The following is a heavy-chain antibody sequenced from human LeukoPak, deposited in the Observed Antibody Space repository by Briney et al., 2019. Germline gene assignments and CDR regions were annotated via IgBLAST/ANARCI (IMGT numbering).Heavy chain of an antibody. CDR1: GGSISNYY. CDR2: IYDSGST. CDR3: ARVEGPDKRVFDN. D-gene: IGHD1-14*01. Sequence: PSETLSLTCTVSGGSISNYYWNWIRQPPGKWLEWIGYIYDSGSTRYNPSLKSRVTMSIETAKNQFSLKLSSVTAADTAVYSCARVEGPDKRVFDNGGKGTPATVS. V-gene: IGHV4-59*08. J-gene: IGHJ4*02.